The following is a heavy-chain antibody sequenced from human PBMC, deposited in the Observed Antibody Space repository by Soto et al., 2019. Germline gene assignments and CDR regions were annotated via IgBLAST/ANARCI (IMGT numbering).Heavy chain of an antibody. Sequence: SETLSLTCDVSGGSISGGGYSWSWIRQPPGKGLEWIGYIYHSGSTYYNPSLKSRVTISVDRSKNQFSLNLSSVTAADTAVYYCARVPGPWGQGTLVTVSS. J-gene: IGHJ5*02. V-gene: IGHV4-30-2*01. CDR2: IYHSGST. CDR1: GGSISGGGYS. D-gene: IGHD7-27*01. CDR3: ARVPGP.